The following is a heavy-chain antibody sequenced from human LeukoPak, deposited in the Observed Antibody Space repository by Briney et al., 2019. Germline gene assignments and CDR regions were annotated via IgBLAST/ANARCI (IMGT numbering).Heavy chain of an antibody. CDR2: ISGSGGDT. Sequence: GGSLRLSCSPSGFTFSDYAMNWVRQAPGKGLEWVSLISGSGGDTYYPDSVKGRFTISRDNSKNTLYLQMNSLRVDDTAVYYCAKANRKEYSYCVYWGQGTLVTVSS. J-gene: IGHJ4*02. CDR1: GFTFSDYA. V-gene: IGHV3-23*01. D-gene: IGHD2-15*01. CDR3: AKANRKEYSYCVY.